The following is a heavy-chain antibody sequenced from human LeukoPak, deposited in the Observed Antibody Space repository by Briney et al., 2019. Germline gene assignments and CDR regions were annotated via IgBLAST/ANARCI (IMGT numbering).Heavy chain of an antibody. CDR1: GYTSTGYY. CDR2: INPNSGGT. J-gene: IGHJ4*02. CDR3: ARGRPSGWTHYFDS. D-gene: IGHD6-19*01. V-gene: IGHV1-2*02. Sequence: ASVKVSCKASGYTSTGYYMHWVRQAPGQGLEWMGWINPNSGGTNYAQKFQGRVTMTRDTSISTAYMELSRLRSDDTAVYYCARGRPSGWTHYFDSWGQGTLVTVSS.